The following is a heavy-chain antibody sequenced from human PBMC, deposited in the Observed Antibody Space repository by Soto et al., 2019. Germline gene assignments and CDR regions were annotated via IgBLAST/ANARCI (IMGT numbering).Heavy chain of an antibody. V-gene: IGHV3-15*07. J-gene: IGHJ4*02. CDR1: GFSFNDAY. CDR2: IKSRTDGGTT. CDR3: TTDRGY. Sequence: VQLVESGGGLVQPGGSLRLSCAASGFSFNDAYMHWVRQAPGKGLEWVGRIKSRTDGGTTDYAAPVQGRFTISRDDSKNTLYLQMNSLKTEDTAVYYCTTDRGYWGQGTLVTVSS.